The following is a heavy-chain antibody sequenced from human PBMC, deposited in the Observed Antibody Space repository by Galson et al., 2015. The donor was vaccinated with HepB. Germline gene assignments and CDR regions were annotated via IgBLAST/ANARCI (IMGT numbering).Heavy chain of an antibody. CDR3: ARGAGYCSGGNCYVWWYFDL. J-gene: IGHJ2*01. Sequence: SETLSLTCSVSGGSISSHYWSWIRQTPGKGLEWIGYIYYSGTTNYNPSLKSRVTISVDTAKNQLSLNLNSVTAADTAVYYCARGAGYCSGGNCYVWWYFDLWGRGTLVTVSS. D-gene: IGHD2-15*01. V-gene: IGHV4-59*11. CDR2: IYYSGTT. CDR1: GGSISSHY.